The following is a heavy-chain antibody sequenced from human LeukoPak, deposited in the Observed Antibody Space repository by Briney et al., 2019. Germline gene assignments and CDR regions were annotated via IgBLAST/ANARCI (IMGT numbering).Heavy chain of an antibody. Sequence: GGSLRLSCAASGFIFSSDVMGWVRQAPGKGLEWVSAIHGGGVSTYYADSVKGRFTISRDNSKNTLYLQMNSLRADDTALYYCARLPTGYPNWFDTWGQGTLVTVSS. CDR3: ARLPTGYPNWFDT. D-gene: IGHD3-9*01. V-gene: IGHV3-23*01. CDR1: GFIFSSDV. J-gene: IGHJ5*02. CDR2: IHGGGVST.